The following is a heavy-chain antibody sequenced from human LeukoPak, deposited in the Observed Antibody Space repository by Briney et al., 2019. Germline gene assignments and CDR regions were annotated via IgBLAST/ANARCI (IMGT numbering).Heavy chain of an antibody. CDR1: GGSFSGYY. CDR3: ARAYYSSGWYDEYYFDY. Sequence: SETLSLTCAVYGGSFSGYYWSWIRQPPGKGLEWIGEINHSGATNYNPSLKSRVTISVDTSKNQFSLKLSSVTAADTAVYYCARAYYSSGWYDEYYFDYWGQGTLVTVSS. V-gene: IGHV4-34*01. CDR2: INHSGAT. J-gene: IGHJ4*02. D-gene: IGHD6-19*01.